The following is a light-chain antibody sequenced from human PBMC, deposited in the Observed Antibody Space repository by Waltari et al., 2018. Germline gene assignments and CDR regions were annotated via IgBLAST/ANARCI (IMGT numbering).Light chain of an antibody. CDR2: QIS. Sequence: DIVMTQSPLSLPVTPGEPASISCRSSQSLVDGGGNKFLDWYLQKLGQSPQLLIYQISKRASGVPDRISGSGSGTDFTLTISSLQAEDVAVYYCQQYYSIPYTFGPGTKLEIK. J-gene: IGKJ2*01. V-gene: IGKV2-28*01. CDR1: QSLVDGGGNKF. CDR3: QQYYSIPYT.